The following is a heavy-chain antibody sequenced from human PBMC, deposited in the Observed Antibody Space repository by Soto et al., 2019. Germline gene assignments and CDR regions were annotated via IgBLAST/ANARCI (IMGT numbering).Heavy chain of an antibody. CDR3: AKADTGWFAP. CDR2: ITGSSGGT. J-gene: IGHJ5*02. CDR1: GFTFGQFV. D-gene: IGHD3-10*01. Sequence: LRLSCAASGFTFGQFVMTWVRQAPGKGLEWVSTITGSSGGTTYTESVKGRFTISRDNSKNSLYLQMNNLRADDTAIYYCAKADTGWFAPWGRGTLVTVSS. V-gene: IGHV3-23*01.